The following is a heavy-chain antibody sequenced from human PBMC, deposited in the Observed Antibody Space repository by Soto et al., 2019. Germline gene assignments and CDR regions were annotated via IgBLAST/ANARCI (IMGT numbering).Heavy chain of an antibody. J-gene: IGHJ6*02. CDR3: ASLMSSGYYYGMDV. Sequence: QVQLVQSGAEVKKPGSSVKVSCKASGGTFSSYTISWVRQAPGQGLEWMGRIIPILGIANYAQKFQGRVTITADKSTLTAYMALSSLRSEDTAVYYCASLMSSGYYYGMDVWGQGTTVTVSS. V-gene: IGHV1-69*02. CDR1: GGTFSSYT. D-gene: IGHD3-10*01. CDR2: IIPILGIA.